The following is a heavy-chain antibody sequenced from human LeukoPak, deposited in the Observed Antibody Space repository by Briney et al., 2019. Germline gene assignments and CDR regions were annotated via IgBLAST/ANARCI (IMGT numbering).Heavy chain of an antibody. V-gene: IGHV5-51*01. J-gene: IGHJ4*02. CDR1: GYSFTNYW. D-gene: IGHD5-18*01. Sequence: GESLKISCKGSGYSFTNYWIAWVRQMPGKGLERMGIIYPGDSDTRYSPSFQGQVTISADKSISTAYLQWSSLKASDIAMYYCARAQYGYGDYWGQGTLVTVSS. CDR2: IYPGDSDT. CDR3: ARAQYGYGDY.